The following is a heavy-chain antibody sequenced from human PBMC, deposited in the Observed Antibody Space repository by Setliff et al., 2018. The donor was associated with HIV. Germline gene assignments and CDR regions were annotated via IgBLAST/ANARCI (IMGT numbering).Heavy chain of an antibody. CDR1: GFSLSNTRMG. D-gene: IGHD3-3*01. J-gene: IGHJ4*02. Sequence: SGPTLVNPTETLTLTCTVSGFSLSNTRMGVSWIRQPPGKALEWLAHIFPNDEKSYSASLKSRVTISEDTSKSQVVLTMTNIDPLDTATYFCARYNFRRGYWDYFDYWGQGTQVTVSS. V-gene: IGHV2-26*01. CDR2: IFPNDEK. CDR3: ARYNFRRGYWDYFDY.